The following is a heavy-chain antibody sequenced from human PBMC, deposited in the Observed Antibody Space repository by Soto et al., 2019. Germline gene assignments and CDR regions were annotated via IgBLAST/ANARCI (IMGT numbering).Heavy chain of an antibody. Sequence: QVQLVQSGAEVKEPGASVRVSCKASGYTFIHYDISWVRQATGQGLEWMGWMSPGSGKTGYANKFQGRVTMTRDASTSTAHLELSSLTSEDTAVYYCARMASFGTLNWFDPWGQGTLVTVSS. CDR3: ARMASFGTLNWFDP. CDR2: MSPGSGKT. J-gene: IGHJ5*02. D-gene: IGHD3-16*01. CDR1: GYTFIHYD. V-gene: IGHV1-8*02.